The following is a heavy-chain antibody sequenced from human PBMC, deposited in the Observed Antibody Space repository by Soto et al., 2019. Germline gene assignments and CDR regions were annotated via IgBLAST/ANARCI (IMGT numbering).Heavy chain of an antibody. V-gene: IGHV3-11*01. D-gene: IGHD3-10*01. CDR1: GFTFSDHY. J-gene: IGHJ4*02. CDR2: ISGSGTTI. CDR3: ASDPYYYASGY. Sequence: QVQLVESGGGLVKPGGSLRLSCAASGFTFSDHYMTWIRQPPGKGLEWVSYISGSGTTIYYADSVKGRFTVSRDNARNSLYLQMNSLRAEDTAFYYCASDPYYYASGYWGQGIRVTVSA.